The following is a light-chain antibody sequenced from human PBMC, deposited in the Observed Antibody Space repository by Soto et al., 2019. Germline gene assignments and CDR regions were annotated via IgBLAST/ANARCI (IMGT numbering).Light chain of an antibody. V-gene: IGKV1-5*01. CDR2: DAS. CDR1: QSISSW. CDR3: QQYNSYSWT. J-gene: IGKJ1*01. Sequence: QMTLSPSTLSTSVGDRVTVTCRPSQSISSWLAWYQQKPGKAPKLLIYDASSLESGVPSRFSGSGSGTEFTLTISSLQPDDFATYYCQQYNSYSWTFGQWTKV.